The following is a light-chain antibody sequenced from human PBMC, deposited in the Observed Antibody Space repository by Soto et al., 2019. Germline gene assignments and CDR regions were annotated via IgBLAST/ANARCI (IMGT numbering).Light chain of an antibody. J-gene: IGKJ1*01. V-gene: IGKV3-11*01. CDR3: QQRRYWPVT. CDR2: DAS. CDR1: QSVSSY. Sequence: EIVLTQSPAILSMSPGERATLSRRASQSVSSYFAWYQQKPGQAPRLLIYDASNRATGVPARFSGSGSGTDFTLTISSLEPEDNAIYYCQQRRYWPVTFGQGTKV.